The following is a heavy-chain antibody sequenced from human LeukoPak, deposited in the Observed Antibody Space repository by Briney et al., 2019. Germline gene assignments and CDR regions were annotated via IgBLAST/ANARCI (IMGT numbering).Heavy chain of an antibody. CDR3: ARGRGEGRGISMVRGVRAPSYNWFDP. J-gene: IGHJ5*02. V-gene: IGHV4-38-2*02. CDR1: GYSITRGYY. Sequence: SETLSLTCTVSGYSITRGYYWGWIRQPPGKGPEWIASIFHTGSTYYNPSLKSRVTISVDTSKNQFSLKLSSVTAADTAVYYCARGRGEGRGISMVRGVRAPSYNWFDPWGHGTLVTVSS. D-gene: IGHD3-10*01. CDR2: IFHTGST.